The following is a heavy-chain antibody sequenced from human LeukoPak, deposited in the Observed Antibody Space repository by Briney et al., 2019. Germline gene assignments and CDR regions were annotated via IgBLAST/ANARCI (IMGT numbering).Heavy chain of an antibody. D-gene: IGHD3-22*01. CDR2: IIPIFGTA. Sequence: SVKVSCKASEGTFSSYAIGWVRQAPGQGLEWMGGIIPIFGTANYAQKFQGRVTITADESTSTAYMELSSLRSEDTAVYYCAREGDSYYYDSSGYFFDYWGQGTLVTVSS. CDR3: AREGDSYYYDSSGYFFDY. V-gene: IGHV1-69*01. CDR1: EGTFSSYA. J-gene: IGHJ4*02.